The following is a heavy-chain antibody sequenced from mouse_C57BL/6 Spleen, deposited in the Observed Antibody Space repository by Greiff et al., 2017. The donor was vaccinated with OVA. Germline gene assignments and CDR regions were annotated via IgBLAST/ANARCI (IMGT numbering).Heavy chain of an antibody. Sequence: QVQLQQPGAELVKPGASVKMSCKASGYTFTSYWITWVKQRPGQGLEWIGDIYPGSGSTNYNEKFKSKATLTVDTSSSTAYMQLSSLTSEDSAVYYCAREDSSGYRTFAYWGQGTLVTVSA. CDR3: AREDSSGYRTFAY. CDR2: IYPGSGST. D-gene: IGHD3-2*02. J-gene: IGHJ3*01. CDR1: GYTFTSYW. V-gene: IGHV1-55*01.